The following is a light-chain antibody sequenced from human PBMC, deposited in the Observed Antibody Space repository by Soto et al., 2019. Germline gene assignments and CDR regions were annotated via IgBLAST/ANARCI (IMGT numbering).Light chain of an antibody. J-gene: IGKJ3*01. CDR1: QNVLYSSNNSNY. Sequence: DIVMTQSPDSLAVSLGERATINCKSSQNVLYSSNNSNYLAWYQQKPGQPPKLLIYWASTRESGVPDRFSGSGSGTDFTLTISSLQAEDVAVYYCQQYYSTPFTFGPGTKVDIK. CDR3: QQYYSTPFT. CDR2: WAS. V-gene: IGKV4-1*01.